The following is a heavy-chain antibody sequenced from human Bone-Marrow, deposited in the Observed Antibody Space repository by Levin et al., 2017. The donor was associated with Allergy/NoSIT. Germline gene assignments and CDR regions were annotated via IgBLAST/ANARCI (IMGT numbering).Heavy chain of an antibody. D-gene: IGHD3-16*01. J-gene: IGHJ4*02. Sequence: PGGSLRLSCTASGMTFSRNTMHWVRLAPGKGLEWVALTSVYGSPTFYADSVRGRFTISRDDSRNTVYLQMNSMRFEDTAVYYCAREGPGGAPHDSWGQGTLVTVSS. CDR3: AREGPGGAPHDS. CDR1: GMTFSRNT. V-gene: IGHV3-30*04. CDR2: TSVYGSPT.